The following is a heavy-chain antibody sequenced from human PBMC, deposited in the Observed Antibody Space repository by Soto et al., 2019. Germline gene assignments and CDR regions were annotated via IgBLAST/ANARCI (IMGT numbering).Heavy chain of an antibody. CDR2: IYHSGTT. J-gene: IGHJ6*02. Sequence: SETLSLTCAVSGGSISSSNWWSWVRQPPGKGLEWIGEIYHSGTTYYNPSLKSRLTMSLDTSQNQFSLRLASVTDADSAVYYCARVPSPFDYYYAMDVWGQGTTVTVSS. D-gene: IGHD3-16*01. CDR1: GGSISSSNW. V-gene: IGHV4-4*02. CDR3: ARVPSPFDYYYAMDV.